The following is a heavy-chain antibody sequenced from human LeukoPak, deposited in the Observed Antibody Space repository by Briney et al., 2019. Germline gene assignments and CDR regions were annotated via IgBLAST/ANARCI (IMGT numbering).Heavy chain of an antibody. D-gene: IGHD2/OR15-2a*01. V-gene: IGHV5-51*01. J-gene: IGHJ3*02. CDR1: GYTFSNYW. CDR3: ARAGLYADDAFDI. CDR2: VYPGDSDT. Sequence: GESLKISCEASGYTFSNYWIGWVRQVPGQGLEWVAFVYPGDSDTRYSPSFQGQVTISADKSISTAYLQWSSLKASDTAMYYCARAGLYADDAFDIWGQGTMVTVSS.